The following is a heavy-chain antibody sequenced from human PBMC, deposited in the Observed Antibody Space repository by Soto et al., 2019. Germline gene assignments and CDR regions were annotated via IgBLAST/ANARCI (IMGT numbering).Heavy chain of an antibody. Sequence: PGGSLRLSCAASGFTFSSYSMNWVRQAPGKGLEWVSSISSSSSYIYYADSVKGRFTISRDNAKNSLYLQMNSLRAEDTAVYYCARDRNYYDSSGYPTDYYYYGMDVWGQGTTVTVSS. CDR3: ARDRNYYDSSGYPTDYYYYGMDV. CDR1: GFTFSSYS. V-gene: IGHV3-21*01. D-gene: IGHD3-22*01. CDR2: ISSSSSYI. J-gene: IGHJ6*02.